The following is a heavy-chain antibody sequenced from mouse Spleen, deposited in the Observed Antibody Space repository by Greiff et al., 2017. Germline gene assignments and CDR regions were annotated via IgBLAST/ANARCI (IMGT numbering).Heavy chain of an antibody. V-gene: IGHV1-22*01. J-gene: IGHJ2*01. CDR2: INPNNGGT. CDR1: GYTFTDYN. CDR3: ASLYDGSFDY. D-gene: IGHD2-3*01. Sequence: EVQLQQSGPELVKPGASVKMSCKASGYTFTDYNMHWVKQSHGKSLEWIGYINPNNGGTSYNQKFKGKATLTVNKSSSTAYMELRSLTSEDSAVYYCASLYDGSFDYWGQGTTLTVSS.